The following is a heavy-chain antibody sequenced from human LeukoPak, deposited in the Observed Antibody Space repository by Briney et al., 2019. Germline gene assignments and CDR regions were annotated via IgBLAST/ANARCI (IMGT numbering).Heavy chain of an antibody. Sequence: PGRSLRLSCAASGFTFSSYSMNWVRQAPGKGLEWVSSISSSSSYIYYADSVKGRFTISRDNAKNSLYLQMNSLRAEDTAVYYCARDEAYYYDSSGYYRPYYFDYWGQGTLVTVSS. D-gene: IGHD3-22*01. V-gene: IGHV3-21*01. CDR2: ISSSSSYI. J-gene: IGHJ4*02. CDR3: ARDEAYYYDSSGYYRPYYFDY. CDR1: GFTFSSYS.